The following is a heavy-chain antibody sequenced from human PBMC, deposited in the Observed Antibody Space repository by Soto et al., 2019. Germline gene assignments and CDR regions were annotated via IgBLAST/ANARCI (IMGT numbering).Heavy chain of an antibody. V-gene: IGHV1-69*12. CDR2: IIPIFGTA. CDR1: GGTFSSYA. Sequence: QVQLVQSGAEVKKPGSSVKVSCKASGGTFSSYAISWVRQAPGQGLEWMGGIIPIFGTANYAQMFQGRVTITGDESTSTAYMELSSLRSEDTAVYYCARSTPHEYSSSPFDYWGQGTLVTVSS. J-gene: IGHJ4*02. D-gene: IGHD6-6*01. CDR3: ARSTPHEYSSSPFDY.